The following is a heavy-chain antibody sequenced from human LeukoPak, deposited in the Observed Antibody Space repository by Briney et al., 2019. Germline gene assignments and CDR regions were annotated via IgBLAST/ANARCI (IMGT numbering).Heavy chain of an antibody. Sequence: GGSLRLSCAASGFTVSSNYMSWVRQAPGKGLEWVSVIYSGGSTYYADSVKGRFTISRDNSKNTLYLQMNSLRAEDTAVYYCAREDYSSSWYVNFHYYYYMDVWGKGTTVTVSS. V-gene: IGHV3-66*01. CDR1: GFTVSSNY. D-gene: IGHD6-13*01. CDR2: IYSGGST. J-gene: IGHJ6*03. CDR3: AREDYSSSWYVNFHYYYYMDV.